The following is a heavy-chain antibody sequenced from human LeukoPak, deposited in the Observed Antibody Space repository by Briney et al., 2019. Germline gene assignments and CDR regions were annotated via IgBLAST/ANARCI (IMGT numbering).Heavy chain of an antibody. V-gene: IGHV3-66*01. Sequence: GGSLRLSCAASGFTIRSNFMRWVRQAPGKGLEWVSVIHSDGTTYYPDSVKGRFTISKDNSKNTLYLQMNGLRAEDTAVYYCTRDHLPEYNNGYHYYGMDVWGQGTTVTVTS. CDR3: TRDHLPEYNNGYHYYGMDV. J-gene: IGHJ6*02. CDR1: GFTIRSNF. D-gene: IGHD2-8*01. CDR2: IHSDGTT.